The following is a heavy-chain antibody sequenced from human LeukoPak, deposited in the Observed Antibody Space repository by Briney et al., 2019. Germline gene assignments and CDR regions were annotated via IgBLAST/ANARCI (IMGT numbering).Heavy chain of an antibody. CDR2: ISGSGGST. Sequence: GGSLRLSCAASGFTFSSYAMSWVRQAPGKGLEWVSAISGSGGSTYYADSVKGRFTISRDNSKNTLYLQMNGLRAEDTAVYYCAKDFLWGGTSPENYFDYWGQGTLVTASS. V-gene: IGHV3-23*01. CDR1: GFTFSSYA. J-gene: IGHJ4*02. D-gene: IGHD2-2*01. CDR3: AKDFLWGGTSPENYFDY.